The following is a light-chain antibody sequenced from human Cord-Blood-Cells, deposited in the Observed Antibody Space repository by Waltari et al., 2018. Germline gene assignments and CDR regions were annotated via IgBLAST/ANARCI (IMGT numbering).Light chain of an antibody. CDR1: SSDVGGYHY. V-gene: IGLV2-14*01. CDR2: DVS. CDR3: SSYTSSSTPVV. J-gene: IGLJ2*01. Sequence: QSALTQPPSVSGSPGQSITIPCPGTSSDVGGYHYVSWYQQHPGKAPKLMIYDVSNRPSGVSNRFSGSKSGNTASLTISGLQAEDEADYYCSSYTSSSTPVVFGGGTKLTVL.